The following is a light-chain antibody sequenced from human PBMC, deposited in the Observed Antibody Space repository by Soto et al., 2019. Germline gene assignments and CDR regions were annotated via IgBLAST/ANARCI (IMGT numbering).Light chain of an antibody. CDR3: QQYETLPT. Sequence: DIQMTQSPSSLSASVGDRVTITCQASQNINNYLNWYQQKPGRAPKILIYDASNLEAGGPSRFRGRVSGTDFTITISRLQREDISKYYCQQYETLPTVGQGTRLEIK. V-gene: IGKV1-33*01. CDR2: DAS. CDR1: QNINNY. J-gene: IGKJ5*01.